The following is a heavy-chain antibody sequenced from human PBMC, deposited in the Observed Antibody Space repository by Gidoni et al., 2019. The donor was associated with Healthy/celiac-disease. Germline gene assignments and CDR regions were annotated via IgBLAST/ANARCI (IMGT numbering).Heavy chain of an antibody. CDR1: GYTFTGYY. Sequence: QVQLVQSGAEVKKPGASVTVSCKASGYTFTGYYMHWVRQAPGQGLEWMGWINPNSGGTNYAQKFQGRVTMTRDTSISTAYMELSRLRSDDTAVYYCARVYSSGWYDRAFDYWGQGTLVTVSS. V-gene: IGHV1-2*02. D-gene: IGHD6-19*01. CDR2: INPNSGGT. CDR3: ARVYSSGWYDRAFDY. J-gene: IGHJ4*02.